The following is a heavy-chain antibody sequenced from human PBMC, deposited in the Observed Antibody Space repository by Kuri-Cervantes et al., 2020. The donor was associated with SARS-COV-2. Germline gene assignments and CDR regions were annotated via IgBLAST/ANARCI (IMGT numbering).Heavy chain of an antibody. CDR1: GYTLTELS. D-gene: IGHD1-26*01. V-gene: IGHV1-24*01. CDR2: FDPEDGET. J-gene: IGHJ6*03. CDR3: ARVLRGSYYYYYMDV. Sequence: ASVKVSCKVSGYTLTELSMHWVRQAPGKGLEWMGDFDPEDGETIYAQKFQGRVTITRNTSISTDYMELSSLRSEDTAVYYCARVLRGSYYYYYMDVWGKGTMVTVSS.